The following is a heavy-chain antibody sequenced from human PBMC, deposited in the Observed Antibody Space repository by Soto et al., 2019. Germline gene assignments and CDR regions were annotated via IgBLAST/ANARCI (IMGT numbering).Heavy chain of an antibody. D-gene: IGHD3-16*02. Sequence: EVQLLESGGGFVQPGGSLRLSCAASGFTFSSYAMTWVRQTPGKGLEWVSGISGAGGTTYYADSVKGRSTISRDNSNNPLYLQMNNLRAEESAVYYCAKGMNFGGFIAYTLDHWGQGALVTVSS. V-gene: IGHV3-23*01. CDR3: AKGMNFGGFIAYTLDH. CDR1: GFTFSSYA. CDR2: ISGAGGTT. J-gene: IGHJ4*02.